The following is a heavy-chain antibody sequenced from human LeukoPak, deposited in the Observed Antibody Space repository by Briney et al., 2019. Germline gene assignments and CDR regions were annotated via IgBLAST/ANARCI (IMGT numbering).Heavy chain of an antibody. CDR1: GGSFSGYY. D-gene: IGHD3-10*01. V-gene: IGHV4-30-4*08. J-gene: IGHJ5*02. CDR2: IYYSGST. Sequence: SETLSLTCAVYGGSFSGYYWSWIRQPPGKGLEWIGYIYYSGSTYYNPSLKSRVTISVDTSKNQFSLKLSSVTAADTAVYYCARVVFTMVRGIRDWFDPRGQGTLVTVSS. CDR3: ARVVFTMVRGIRDWFDP.